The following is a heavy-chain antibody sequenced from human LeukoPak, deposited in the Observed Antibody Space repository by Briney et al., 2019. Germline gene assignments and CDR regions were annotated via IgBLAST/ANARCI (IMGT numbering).Heavy chain of an antibody. CDR1: GATFTSYA. Sequence: GPSVKVSCKASGATFTSYAISWVRQAPGQGLEWMGRIIPNFGIANYAQKFQGRVTITADKSTSTAYMELSSLRSEDTAVYYCARAGNYDSSGYRDYWGEGTLVTVPS. J-gene: IGHJ4*02. CDR3: ARAGNYDSSGYRDY. CDR2: IIPNFGIA. D-gene: IGHD3-22*01. V-gene: IGHV1-69*04.